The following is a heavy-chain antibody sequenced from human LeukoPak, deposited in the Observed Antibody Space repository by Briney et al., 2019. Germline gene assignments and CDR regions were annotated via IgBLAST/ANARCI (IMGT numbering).Heavy chain of an antibody. V-gene: IGHV1-46*01. J-gene: IGHJ3*02. D-gene: IGHD2-15*01. Sequence: GASVKVSGKASGYTFTSYYMHWVRQAPGQGLEWMGIINPTTGDTTYAQKFQGRLTMTRDMSTSTAYMELSSLTSEDTAVFYCARYGFSAVWQGGWHAFDIWGQGTVVTVSS. CDR3: ARYGFSAVWQGGWHAFDI. CDR2: INPTTGDT. CDR1: GYTFTSYY.